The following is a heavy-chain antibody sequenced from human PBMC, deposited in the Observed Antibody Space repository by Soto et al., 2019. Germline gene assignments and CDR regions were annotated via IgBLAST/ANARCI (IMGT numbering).Heavy chain of an antibody. V-gene: IGHV3-21*01. CDR2: ISSGSAYI. CDR3: ARDMRSSSRPNALDI. CDR1: GFTFSSYV. Sequence: GGSLRLSCAASGFTFSSYVMNWVRQAPGKGLEWVSSISSGSAYIYYADSVKGRLAISRDNAKNSLHLQMNSLRAEDTAVYYCARDMRSSSRPNALDIWGQGTMVTVS. D-gene: IGHD6-13*01. J-gene: IGHJ3*02.